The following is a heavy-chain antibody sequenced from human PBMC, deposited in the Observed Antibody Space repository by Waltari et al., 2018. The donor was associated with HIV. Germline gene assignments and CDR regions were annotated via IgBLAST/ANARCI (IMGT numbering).Heavy chain of an antibody. CDR3: ARTRGYSYGYGDY. V-gene: IGHV3-48*01. CDR1: GFSFSSYS. Sequence: EVQLVESGGGLVPPGGSLRLSCAASGFSFSSYSMNWVRQAPGKGLEWVSFISSSDSNTDYADSVKGRLTISRDNAKNSLYLQMNSLRAEDTAVYYCARTRGYSYGYGDYWGQGTLVTVSS. J-gene: IGHJ4*02. CDR2: ISSSDSNT. D-gene: IGHD5-18*01.